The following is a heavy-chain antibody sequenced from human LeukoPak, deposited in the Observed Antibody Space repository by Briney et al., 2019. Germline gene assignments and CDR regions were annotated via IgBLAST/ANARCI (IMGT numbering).Heavy chain of an antibody. V-gene: IGHV4-61*02. J-gene: IGHJ3*01. CDR2: IYTSGST. CDR1: GSSISSGSYY. CDR3: ARKDGDL. D-gene: IGHD5-24*01. Sequence: SQTLSVTCIVSGSSISSGSYYWSWTRQPAGKGLEWLARIYTSGSTNYNPSLKSRVTISVDTSKNQFSLKLSSVTAAHTAVYYCARKDGDLWGQSTMVTVSS.